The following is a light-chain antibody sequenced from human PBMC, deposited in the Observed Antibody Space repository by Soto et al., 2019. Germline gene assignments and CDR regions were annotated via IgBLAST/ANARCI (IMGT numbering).Light chain of an antibody. Sequence: EIVLTQSPGTLSLSPGERATLSCRASQSISGTFLAWYQHKPGQAPRVLIYGASRRATGIPDRFSGSGSGTDFTLTISRLEPEDFALYYCQQYYSIWTFGQGTKVEMK. V-gene: IGKV3-20*01. J-gene: IGKJ1*01. CDR3: QQYYSIWT. CDR1: QSISGTF. CDR2: GAS.